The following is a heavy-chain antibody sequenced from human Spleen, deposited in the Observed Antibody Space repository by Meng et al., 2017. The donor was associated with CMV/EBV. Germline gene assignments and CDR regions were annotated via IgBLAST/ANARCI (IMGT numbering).Heavy chain of an antibody. CDR3: ARIPRYSGYDDGAYDI. J-gene: IGHJ3*02. D-gene: IGHD5-12*01. CDR1: GYIFTVYY. CDR2: INPNNGDT. V-gene: IGHV1-2*02. Sequence: ASVKVSCKASGYIFTVYYMHWVRQAPGQGLEWMGWINPNNGDTNYAQQFQGRVTMTRDTSITTAFMELRRLRSDDTAVYYCARIPRYSGYDDGAYDIWGQGTMVTVSS.